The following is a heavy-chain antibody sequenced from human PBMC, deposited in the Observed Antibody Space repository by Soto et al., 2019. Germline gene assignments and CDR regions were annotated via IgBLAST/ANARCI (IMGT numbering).Heavy chain of an antibody. Sequence: PGGSLRLSCAASGFTFSSYAMSWVRQAPGKGLEWVSAISGSGGTTYYADSVKGRFTFSRGNSKNTLYLQMNSLRAEDTAVYYCAKTANGWFSAFDIWGQGTMVTVS. V-gene: IGHV3-23*01. CDR2: ISGSGGTT. CDR1: GFTFSSYA. J-gene: IGHJ3*02. D-gene: IGHD6-19*01. CDR3: AKTANGWFSAFDI.